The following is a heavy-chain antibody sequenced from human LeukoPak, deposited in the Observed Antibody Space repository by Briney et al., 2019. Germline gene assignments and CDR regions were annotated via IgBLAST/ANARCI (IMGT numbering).Heavy chain of an antibody. CDR2: IYYSGST. CDR3: ARGQQLGWFDP. D-gene: IGHD6-13*01. CDR1: GXSVSSGNDY. V-gene: IGHV4-61*01. J-gene: IGHJ5*02. Sequence: SETLSLTCTVSGXSVSSGNDYWSWIRQPPGKGLEWIGYIYYSGSTNYNPSLKSRVTISIDTSDNQFSLKLSSVTAADTAVYYCARGQQLGWFDPWGQGTLVTVSS.